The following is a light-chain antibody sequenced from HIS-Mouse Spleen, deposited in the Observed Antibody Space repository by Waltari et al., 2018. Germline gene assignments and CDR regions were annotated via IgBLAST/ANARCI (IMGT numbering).Light chain of an antibody. CDR1: QSVSRSS. J-gene: IGKJ4*01. CDR2: GAS. Sequence: EIVFTQSPGTLSLSPGERATFSCRASQSVSRSSLAWYQQKPGQAPRLLIYGASSRATGIPDRFSGSGSGTDFTLTISRLEPEDFAVYYCQQYGSSPLTFGGGTKVEIK. CDR3: QQYGSSPLT. V-gene: IGKV3-20*01.